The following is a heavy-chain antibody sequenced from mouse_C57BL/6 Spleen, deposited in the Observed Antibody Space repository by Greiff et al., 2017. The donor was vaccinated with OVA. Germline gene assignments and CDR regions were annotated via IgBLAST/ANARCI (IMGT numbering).Heavy chain of an antibody. D-gene: IGHD2-3*01. CDR1: GYSFTGYY. CDR3: ARFYDGYSDY. Sequence: VQLQQSGPELVKPGASVKISCKASGYSFTGYYMNWVKQSPEQSLEWIGEINPSTGGTTYNQKFKAKATLTVDKSSSTAYMQLKSLTSEDSAVYYCARFYDGYSDYWGQGTTLTVSS. V-gene: IGHV1-42*01. J-gene: IGHJ2*01. CDR2: INPSTGGT.